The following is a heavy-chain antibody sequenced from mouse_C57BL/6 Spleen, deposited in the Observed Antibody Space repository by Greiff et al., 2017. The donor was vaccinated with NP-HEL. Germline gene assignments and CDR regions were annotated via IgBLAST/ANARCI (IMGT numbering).Heavy chain of an antibody. D-gene: IGHD3-3*01. J-gene: IGHJ1*03. V-gene: IGHV5-6*01. CDR2: ISSGGSYT. CDR1: GFTFSSYG. Sequence: DVQLQESGGDLVKPGGSLKLSCAASGFTFSSYGMSWVRQTPDKRLEWVATISSGGSYTYYPDSVKGRFTISRDNAKNTLYLQMSSLKSEDTAMYYCARQAPGTRYFDVWGTGTTVTVSS. CDR3: ARQAPGTRYFDV.